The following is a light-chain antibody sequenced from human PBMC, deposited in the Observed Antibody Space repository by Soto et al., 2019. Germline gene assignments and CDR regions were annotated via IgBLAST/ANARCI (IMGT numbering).Light chain of an antibody. V-gene: IGLV2-14*01. CDR1: SSDVGGYNY. CDR2: EVS. CDR3: SSYTSSSDNYV. J-gene: IGLJ1*01. Sequence: QSVLTQPASVSGSPGQSITISCTGTSSDVGGYNYVSWYQQLPGKAPKLMIYEVSNRPSGVSNRFSGSKSGNTASLTISGLQAEDEADYYCSSYTSSSDNYVFGTGTKLTVL.